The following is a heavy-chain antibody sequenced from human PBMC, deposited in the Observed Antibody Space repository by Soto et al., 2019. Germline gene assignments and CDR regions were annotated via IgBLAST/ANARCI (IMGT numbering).Heavy chain of an antibody. CDR2: IYPGDSDT. V-gene: IGHV5-51*01. CDR3: ASSHAIGGYPYYFDY. CDR1: GYRFTSYW. Sequence: GESLKISCKGSGYRFTSYWIGWVRQMPGKGLEWMGIIYPGDSDTRNRPSFQGQVTISVDKSINTAYLQWSSLKASDTAMYYCASSHAIGGYPYYFDYWGQGTLVTVSS. D-gene: IGHD3-16*02. J-gene: IGHJ4*02.